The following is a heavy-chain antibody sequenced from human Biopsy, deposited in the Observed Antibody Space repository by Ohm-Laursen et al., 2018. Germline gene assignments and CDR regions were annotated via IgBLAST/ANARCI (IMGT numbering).Heavy chain of an antibody. J-gene: IGHJ5*01. D-gene: IGHD3-3*01. CDR1: GGTFTNYA. V-gene: IGHV1-2*02. CDR3: ARELGDFWGGRQFDF. CDR2: IDPKSGGT. Sequence: EASVKVSCKASGGTFTNYAISWVRQAPGQGLEWMGWIDPKSGGTNYAQKFQGRVTMTRDTSISTTYMELRRLTSDDTAVFYCARELGDFWGGRQFDFWGQGTLVTVSS.